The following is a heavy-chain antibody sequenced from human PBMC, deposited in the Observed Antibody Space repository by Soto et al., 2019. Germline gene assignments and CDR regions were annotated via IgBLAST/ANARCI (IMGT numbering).Heavy chain of an antibody. CDR1: GYSFTSYW. CDR2: IDPSDSYT. CDR3: ARRVIFVSSGYLEGFDY. Sequence: GESLKISCKGSGYSFTSYWISWVRQMPGKGLEWMGRIDPSDSYTNYSPSFQGHVTISADKSISTAYLQWSSLKASDTAMYYCARRVIFVSSGYLEGFDYWGQGTLVTVSS. V-gene: IGHV5-10-1*01. J-gene: IGHJ4*02. D-gene: IGHD3-22*01.